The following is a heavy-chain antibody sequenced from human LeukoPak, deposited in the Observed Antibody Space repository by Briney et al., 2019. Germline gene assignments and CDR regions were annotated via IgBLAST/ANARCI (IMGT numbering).Heavy chain of an antibody. V-gene: IGHV3-23*01. CDR1: GFTFSSYA. D-gene: IGHD3-10*01. J-gene: IGHJ4*02. CDR3: AKAEGSGNQPLKY. CDR2: ISAGGGTT. Sequence: PGGSLRLSCAASGFTFSSYAMSWVRQAPGKGLEWISHISAGGGTTYYSDSVKGRFTISRDNSKNTLYLQMNSLRAEDTAVYSCAKAEGSGNQPLKYWGQGTLVTVSS.